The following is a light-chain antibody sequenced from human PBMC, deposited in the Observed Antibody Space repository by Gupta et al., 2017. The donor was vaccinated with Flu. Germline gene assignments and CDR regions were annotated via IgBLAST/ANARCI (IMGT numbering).Light chain of an antibody. V-gene: IGLV1-40*01. J-gene: IGLJ2*01. CDR3: QSYDDNLSVV. CDR1: GYNIGAGYG. CDR2: GDN. Sequence: QSVLTQPPSVSGTPGLRVTISCTGSGYNIGAGYGVHWYQQLPGKAPKLLIYGDNNRPSGVPDRFSGSKSGTSASLAIAGLQADDEADYYCQSYDDNLSVVFGGGTKVTVL.